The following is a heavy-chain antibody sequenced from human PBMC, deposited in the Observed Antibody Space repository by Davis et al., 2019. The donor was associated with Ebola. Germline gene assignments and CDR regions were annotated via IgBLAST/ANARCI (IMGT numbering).Heavy chain of an antibody. CDR2: IYYSGST. CDR1: GGSISSSSYY. J-gene: IGHJ4*02. CDR3: ARHDQFLEWLLFNY. D-gene: IGHD3-3*01. Sequence: MPGGSLRLSCTVSGGSISSSSYYWGWIRQPPGKGLEWIGSIYYSGSTYYNPSLKSRVTISVDTSKNQFSLKLSSVTAADTAVYYCARHDQFLEWLLFNYWGQGTLVTVSS. V-gene: IGHV4-39*01.